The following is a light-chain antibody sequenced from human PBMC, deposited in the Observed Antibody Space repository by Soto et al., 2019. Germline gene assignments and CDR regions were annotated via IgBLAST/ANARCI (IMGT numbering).Light chain of an antibody. CDR3: QQYGSSFRT. CDR2: DAS. J-gene: IGKJ1*01. CDR1: QSVSGSY. V-gene: IGKV3-20*01. Sequence: EIVLTQSPGTLSLSPGEGATLSCRASQSVSGSYLAWYQQKPGQAPRLLIYDASTRATGIPDRFSGSGSGTDFTLTISRLEPEDFAVYYCQQYGSSFRTFGQGTKVDIK.